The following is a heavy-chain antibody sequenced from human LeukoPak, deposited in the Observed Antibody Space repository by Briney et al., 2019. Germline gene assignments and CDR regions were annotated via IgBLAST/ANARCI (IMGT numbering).Heavy chain of an antibody. CDR2: IYSGGKI. V-gene: IGHV3-53*01. Sequence: GGSLRLSCAASGFTVSSDYMSWVRQAPGKGLEWVSVIYSGGKIYYADSVKGRFTISRDNSKNTLYLQMSSLRAEDTAVYYCARGQSDGPRFDPWGQGTLVTVSS. CDR3: ARGQSDGPRFDP. CDR1: GFTVSSDY. D-gene: IGHD5-24*01. J-gene: IGHJ5*02.